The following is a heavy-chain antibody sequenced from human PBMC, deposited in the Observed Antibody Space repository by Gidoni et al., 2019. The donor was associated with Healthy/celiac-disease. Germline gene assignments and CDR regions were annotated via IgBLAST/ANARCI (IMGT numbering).Heavy chain of an antibody. Sequence: QVQLVESGGGVVQPGRSLSLSCAASGFTSSSYGMHWVRQAPGKGLEWVAVIWYDGSNKYYADSVKGRFTISRDNSKNTLYLQMNSLRAEDTAVYYCARDHIVVPAAIRRALLYYYYGMDVWGQGTTVTVSS. J-gene: IGHJ6*02. CDR3: ARDHIVVPAAIRRALLYYYYGMDV. CDR1: GFTSSSYG. CDR2: IWYDGSNK. D-gene: IGHD2-2*01. V-gene: IGHV3-33*01.